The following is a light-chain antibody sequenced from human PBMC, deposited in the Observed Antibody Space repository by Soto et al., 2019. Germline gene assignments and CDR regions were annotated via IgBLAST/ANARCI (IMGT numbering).Light chain of an antibody. CDR1: NIGSKN. CDR3: QVGESSLVV. V-gene: IGLV3-9*01. J-gene: IGLJ2*01. Sequence: SYELTQPLSVSVALGQTARITCGGNNIGSKNVHWYQQKPGQAPVVVIYRNSNRPSGIPERFSGSNSGNTATLTISRAQAGDGADYYCQVGESSLVVFGGGTKVTVL. CDR2: RNS.